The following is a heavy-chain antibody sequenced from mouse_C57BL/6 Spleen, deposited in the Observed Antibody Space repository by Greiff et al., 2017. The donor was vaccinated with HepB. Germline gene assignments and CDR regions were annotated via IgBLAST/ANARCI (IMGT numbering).Heavy chain of an antibody. V-gene: IGHV1-26*01. J-gene: IGHJ4*01. CDR1: GYTFTDYY. CDR2: INPNNGGT. CDR3: ARSRSRRGGYYYAMDY. Sequence: EVQLQQSGPELVKPGASVKISCKASGYTFTDYYMNWVKQSHGKSLEWIGDINPNNGGTSYNQKFKGKATLTVDKSSSTAYMELRSLTSEDSAVYYCARSRSRRGGYYYAMDYWGQGTSVTVSS. D-gene: IGHD2-4*01.